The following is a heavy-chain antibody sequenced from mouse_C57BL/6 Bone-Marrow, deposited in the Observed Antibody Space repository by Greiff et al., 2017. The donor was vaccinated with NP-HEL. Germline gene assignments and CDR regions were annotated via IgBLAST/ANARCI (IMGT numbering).Heavy chain of an antibody. J-gene: IGHJ3*01. CDR3: ARETGRIAD. V-gene: IGHV1-59*01. CDR1: GYTFTSYW. D-gene: IGHD4-1*01. Sequence: QVQLQQPGAELVRPGTSVKLSCKASGYTFTSYWMHWVQQRPGQGLEWIGVIDPSDSYTNYNQKFKGKATLTVDTSSSTAYMQLSSLTSEDSAVYYCARETGRIADWGKGTLVTVSA. CDR2: IDPSDSYT.